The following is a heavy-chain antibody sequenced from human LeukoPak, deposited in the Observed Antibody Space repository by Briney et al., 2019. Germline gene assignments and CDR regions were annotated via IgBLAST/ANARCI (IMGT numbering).Heavy chain of an antibody. J-gene: IGHJ4*02. D-gene: IGHD5-24*01. CDR1: VYTFIHYY. CDR3: ARKRTDGYISYYFDY. V-gene: IGHV1-46*01. CDR2: ITPRSGST. Sequence: ASVRVSCKASVYTFIHYYMHWVRQAPGQGLERRGIITPRSGSTTYAQNFQGRVTMTRHTTTSTVYMELSSLRSEDTAVYYCARKRTDGYISYYFDYRGQGTLVTVSS.